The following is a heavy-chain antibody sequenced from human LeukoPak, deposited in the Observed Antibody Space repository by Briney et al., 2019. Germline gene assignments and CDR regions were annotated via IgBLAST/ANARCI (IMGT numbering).Heavy chain of an antibody. D-gene: IGHD3-22*01. J-gene: IGHJ3*01. CDR2: IYPGDSDT. V-gene: IGHV5-51*01. Sequence: GESLKISCQGSGYSFTTWWIGWMRQMPGKGLEWMGIIYPGDSDTRYSPSFQGQVTISVDKSINTAYLQWSSLKASDTAMYYCARRYYYDTRDAFDFWGQGTMVTVSS. CDR1: GYSFTTWW. CDR3: ARRYYYDTRDAFDF.